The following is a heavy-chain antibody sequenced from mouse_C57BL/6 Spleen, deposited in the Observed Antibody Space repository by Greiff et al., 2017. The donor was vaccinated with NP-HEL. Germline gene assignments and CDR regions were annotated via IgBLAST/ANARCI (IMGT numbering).Heavy chain of an antibody. CDR1: GYAFTNYL. CDR2: INPGSGGT. J-gene: IGHJ3*01. Sequence: QVQLQQPGAELVRPGTSVKVSCKASGYAFTNYLIEWVKQRPGQGLEWIGVINPGSGGTNYNEKFKGKATLTADKSSSTAYMQLSSLTSEDSAVYFCARDSSGEGWFAYWGQGTLVTVSA. V-gene: IGHV1-54*01. CDR3: ARDSSGEGWFAY. D-gene: IGHD3-2*02.